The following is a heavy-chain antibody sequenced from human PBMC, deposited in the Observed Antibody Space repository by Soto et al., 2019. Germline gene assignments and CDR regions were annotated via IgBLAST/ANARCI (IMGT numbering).Heavy chain of an antibody. CDR2: INYSGST. D-gene: IGHD3-10*01. CDR1: SGSISSYN. J-gene: IGHJ4*02. CDR3: ARANYYALDY. V-gene: IGHV4-59*01. Sequence: SETLSLTCTVSSGSISSYNWNWVRQPPGKGLEWIGFINYSGSTHYNPSLKSRVTISLDTSKNQFSLKLNSVTAADTAVYYCARANYYALDYWGPRTLVTVSS.